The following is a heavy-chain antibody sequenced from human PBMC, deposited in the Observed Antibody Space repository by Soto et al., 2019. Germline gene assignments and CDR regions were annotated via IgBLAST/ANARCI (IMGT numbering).Heavy chain of an antibody. D-gene: IGHD3-3*02. V-gene: IGHV4-34*01. CDR1: GGSFSGYY. CDR2: IKHSGST. CDR3: AGTTFFSQKYNWFDP. Sequence: PSETLSLTCAVHGGSFSGYYWSWIRQPPGKGPEWIGEIKHSGSTFYNPSLKSRVTLSIDTSKNQFSLKLSSVTAADTAVYFCAGTTFFSQKYNWFDPWGQGTLVTDSS. J-gene: IGHJ5*02.